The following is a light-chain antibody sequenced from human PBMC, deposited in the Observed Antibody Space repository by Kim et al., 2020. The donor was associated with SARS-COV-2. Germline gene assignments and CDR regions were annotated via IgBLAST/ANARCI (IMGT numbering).Light chain of an antibody. CDR1: SSNIGSNT. Sequence: QSVLTQPPSASGTPGQRVTISCSGSSSNIGSNTVNWYQQPPGTAPKILIYSNNQRPSGVPDRFSGSKSGTSASLAISGLQSEDEADYYCAAWDDSLNGVVFGGGTKLTVL. J-gene: IGLJ2*01. CDR2: SNN. CDR3: AAWDDSLNGVV. V-gene: IGLV1-44*01.